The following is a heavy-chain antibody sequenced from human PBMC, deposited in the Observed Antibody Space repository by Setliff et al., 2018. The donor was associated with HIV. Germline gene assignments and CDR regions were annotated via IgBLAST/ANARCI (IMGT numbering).Heavy chain of an antibody. CDR2: IQQHGSEI. CDR1: RFDFNNYW. J-gene: IGHJ5*02. CDR3: ARVASGYDYGWLDP. Sequence: GGSLRLSCAASRFDFNNYWMCWVRQAPGKGLEWVANIQQHGSEIHYVASVEGRFTISRDNAKNSLYLQMNSLRAEDTAVYYCARVASGYDYGWLDPWGQGTLVTVSS. V-gene: IGHV3-7*02. D-gene: IGHD5-12*01.